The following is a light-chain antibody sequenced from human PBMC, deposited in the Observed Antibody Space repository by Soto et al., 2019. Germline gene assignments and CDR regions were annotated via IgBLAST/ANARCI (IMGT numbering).Light chain of an antibody. J-gene: IGLJ1*01. CDR3: SSHTRNNNYV. CDR1: SSDVGASYS. V-gene: IGLV2-14*01. CDR2: EVS. Sequence: QSALTQPASVSGSPGQSITISCTGTSSDVGASYSVSWYQQHPGKAPKLIIYEVSNRPSGVSNRFSGSKSGNTASLTISWLQAEDEADYYCSSHTRNNNYVFGPGTKLTVL.